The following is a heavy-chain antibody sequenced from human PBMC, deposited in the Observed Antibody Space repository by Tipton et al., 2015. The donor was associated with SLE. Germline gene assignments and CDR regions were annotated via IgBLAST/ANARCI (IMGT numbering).Heavy chain of an antibody. CDR2: IYYSGST. CDR3: ATSATRFDWFDP. Sequence: TLSLTCSVSGASIASGSYHCTWVRQPPGKGLEWIGYIYYSGSTNYNPSLKSRVTISVDTSKNQFSLKQSSVTAADTAVYYCATSATRFDWFDPWGQGTLVTVSS. D-gene: IGHD3-16*01. J-gene: IGHJ5*02. CDR1: GASIASGSYH. V-gene: IGHV4-61*01.